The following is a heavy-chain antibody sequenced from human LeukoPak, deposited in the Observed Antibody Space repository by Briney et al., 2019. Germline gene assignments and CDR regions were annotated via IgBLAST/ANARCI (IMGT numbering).Heavy chain of an antibody. CDR1: GYTLTELS. J-gene: IGHJ4*02. Sequence: ASVKVSCKVSGYTLTELSMHWVRQAPGKGLEWMGGFDPEDGETIYAQKFQGRVTMTEDTSTDTAYMELSSLRSEDTAVYYCATAGRCGDNFDYWGQGTLVTVSS. CDR3: ATAGRCGDNFDY. D-gene: IGHD2-21*01. V-gene: IGHV1-24*01. CDR2: FDPEDGET.